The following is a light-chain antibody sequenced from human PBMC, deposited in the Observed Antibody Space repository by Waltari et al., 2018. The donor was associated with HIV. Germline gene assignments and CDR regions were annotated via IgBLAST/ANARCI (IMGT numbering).Light chain of an antibody. J-gene: IGLJ2*01. V-gene: IGLV2-14*01. CDR2: DVK. Sequence: QSALSQPASVSGSPGQSVTIPCHGTNSDIGASDYVSWYQKFPDRVPRLLIYDVKKRPSGVSSRVAGSKAANTASLTISGLQPEDEADFYCASLSNSITLVVFGGGTHLTVL. CDR1: NSDIGASDY. CDR3: ASLSNSITLVV.